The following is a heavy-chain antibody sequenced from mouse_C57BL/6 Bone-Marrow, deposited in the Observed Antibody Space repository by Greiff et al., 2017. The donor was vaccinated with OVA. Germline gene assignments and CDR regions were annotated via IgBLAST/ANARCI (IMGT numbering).Heavy chain of an antibody. CDR2: IDPNSGGT. V-gene: IGHV1-72*01. Sequence: PGRGLEWIGRIDPNSGGTKYNEKFKSKATLTVDKPSSTAYMQLSSLTSEDSAVYYCASAYGSSYDWYFDVWGTGTTVTVSS. D-gene: IGHD1-1*01. J-gene: IGHJ1*03. CDR3: ASAYGSSYDWYFDV.